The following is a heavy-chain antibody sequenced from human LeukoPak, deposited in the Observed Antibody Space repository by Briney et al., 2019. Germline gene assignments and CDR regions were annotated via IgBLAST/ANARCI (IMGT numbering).Heavy chain of an antibody. Sequence: SETLSLTCTVSGGSISSYYWSWIRQPPGKGLEWIGYIYYSGSTNYNPSLKSRVTISVDTSKNQFSLKLSSVTAADTAVYYCARDGYNPVAFDIWGRGTLVTVSS. J-gene: IGHJ3*02. CDR2: IYYSGST. CDR1: GGSISSYY. D-gene: IGHD5-24*01. CDR3: ARDGYNPVAFDI. V-gene: IGHV4-59*01.